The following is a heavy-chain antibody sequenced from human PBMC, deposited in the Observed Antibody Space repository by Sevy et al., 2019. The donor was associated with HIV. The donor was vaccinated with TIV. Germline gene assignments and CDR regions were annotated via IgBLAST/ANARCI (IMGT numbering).Heavy chain of an antibody. CDR1: GYTLTQLS. CDR2: FDPEDGET. J-gene: IGHJ4*02. V-gene: IGHV1-24*01. Sequence: ASVKVSCKLSGYTLTQLSMHWVRQAPGKGLEWMGSFDPEDGETLYAQKFQGRVTMTEDTSTDTAYMELRSLRSEDTAVYYCATTKDYYARSGSPFDYWGQGTLVTVSS. CDR3: ATTKDYYARSGSPFDY. D-gene: IGHD3-22*01.